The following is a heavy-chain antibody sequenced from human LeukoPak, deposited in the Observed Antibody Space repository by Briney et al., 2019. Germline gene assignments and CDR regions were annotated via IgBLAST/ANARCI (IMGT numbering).Heavy chain of an antibody. CDR1: GLTFDDYA. CDR2: ISGDGGST. Sequence: PGGSLRLSSVASGLTFDDYAMHWVRQAPGKGLEWVSLISGDGGSTFYADSVKGRFSISRDNSKNSLYLQMNSLRTEDTAMYYCAKESGTFDYWGQGTLVAVSS. D-gene: IGHD1-1*01. CDR3: AKESGTFDY. V-gene: IGHV3-43*02. J-gene: IGHJ4*02.